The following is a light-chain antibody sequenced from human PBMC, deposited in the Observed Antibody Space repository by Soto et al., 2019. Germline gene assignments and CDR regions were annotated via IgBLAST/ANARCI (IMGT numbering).Light chain of an antibody. V-gene: IGKV3-20*01. J-gene: IGKJ2*01. CDR2: GVF. CDR1: QSVSSDF. Sequence: VLTQSPGTVSLSPGERATLFCRTSQSVSSDFLAWYQQKPGQAPRLLIYGVFNRATGIPARFSSSGSGTDFTLTINGLEPEDSAVYYCQHYDGSPRTFGQGTKVEI. CDR3: QHYDGSPRT.